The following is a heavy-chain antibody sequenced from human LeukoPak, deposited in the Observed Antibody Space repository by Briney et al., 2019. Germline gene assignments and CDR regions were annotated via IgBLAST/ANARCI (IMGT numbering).Heavy chain of an antibody. CDR3: ARDPMSYCSGAGCFKSNWFDP. Sequence: ASVKVSCKASGGTFSSYAISWERQAPGQGLEWMGGIIPIFGTANYAQKFQGRVTITTDESTSTAYMELSSLRSEDTAVYYCARDPMSYCSGAGCFKSNWFDPWGQGTLVTVSS. J-gene: IGHJ5*02. V-gene: IGHV1-69*05. D-gene: IGHD2-15*01. CDR2: IIPIFGTA. CDR1: GGTFSSYA.